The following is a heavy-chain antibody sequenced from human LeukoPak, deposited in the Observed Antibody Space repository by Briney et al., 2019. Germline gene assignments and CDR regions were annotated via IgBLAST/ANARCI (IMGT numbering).Heavy chain of an antibody. CDR1: GFTVSSNY. J-gene: IGHJ4*02. CDR2: IFSGGST. Sequence: GGSLRLSCVASGFTVSSNYMSWVRQAPGKGLEWVSAIFSGGSTFYADSVTGRFTISRDNSKNTLYLQMNSLRAEDTALYYCAKYGENSLFDYWGQGTLVTVSS. D-gene: IGHD7-27*01. V-gene: IGHV3-53*01. CDR3: AKYGENSLFDY.